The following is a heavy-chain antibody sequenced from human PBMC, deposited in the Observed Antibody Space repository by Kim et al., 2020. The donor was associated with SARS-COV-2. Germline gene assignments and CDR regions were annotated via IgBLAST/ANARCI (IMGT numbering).Heavy chain of an antibody. CDR3: ARDMWGRRTVAGTLVPHRDY. CDR1: GFTVSSNY. Sequence: GGSLRLSCAASGFTVSSNYMSWVRQAPGKGLEWVSVIYSGGSTYYADSVKGRFTISRDNSKNTLYLQMNSLRAEDTAVYYCARDMWGRRTVAGTLVPHRDYWGQGTLVTVSS. D-gene: IGHD6-19*01. V-gene: IGHV3-66*02. CDR2: IYSGGST. J-gene: IGHJ4*02.